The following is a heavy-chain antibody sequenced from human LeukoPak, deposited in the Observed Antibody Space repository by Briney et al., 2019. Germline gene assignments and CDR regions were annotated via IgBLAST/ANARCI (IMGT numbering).Heavy chain of an antibody. Sequence: SETLSLTCTVSGGSISSYHWSWIRQPAGKGLEWIGRIYTSGSTNYNPSLKSRVTMSVDTSKNQFSLKLSSVTAADTAVYYCARGITYYDILTGRAPSYYMDVWGKGTTVTVSS. CDR3: ARGITYYDILTGRAPSYYMDV. D-gene: IGHD3-9*01. CDR2: IYTSGST. V-gene: IGHV4-4*07. J-gene: IGHJ6*03. CDR1: GGSISSYH.